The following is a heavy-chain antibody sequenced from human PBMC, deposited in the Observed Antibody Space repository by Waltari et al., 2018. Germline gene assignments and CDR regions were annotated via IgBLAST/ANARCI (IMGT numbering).Heavy chain of an antibody. J-gene: IGHJ4*02. V-gene: IGHV3-53*01. Sequence: EVQLVESGGGLIQPGGSLRLSCAASGFTVSSNYMSWVRQAPGKGLEWVSVIYSGGSTYYADSVKGRFTISRDNSKNTLYLQMNSLRAEDTAVYYCARGGNSGYDLGQYYFDYWGQGTLVTVSS. CDR2: IYSGGST. CDR3: ARGGNSGYDLGQYYFDY. CDR1: GFTVSSNY. D-gene: IGHD5-12*01.